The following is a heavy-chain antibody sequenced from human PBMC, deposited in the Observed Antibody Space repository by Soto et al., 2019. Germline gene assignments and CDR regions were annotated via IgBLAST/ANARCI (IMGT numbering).Heavy chain of an antibody. V-gene: IGHV3-23*01. J-gene: IGHJ4*02. CDR1: GFTFSSYA. D-gene: IGHD3-22*01. CDR3: AKGQNYYDSRSSRMFDY. Sequence: GGSLRLSCAVSGFTFSSYALSWVRQAPGKGLEWVSSISGSGGSTHYADSVRGRFTISRDNSKKTLYLQINRLRTEDTAVYYCAKGQNYYDSRSSRMFDYWGQGTLVTVSS. CDR2: ISGSGGST.